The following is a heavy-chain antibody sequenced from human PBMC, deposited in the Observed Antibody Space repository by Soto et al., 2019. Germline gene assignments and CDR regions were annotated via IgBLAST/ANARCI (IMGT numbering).Heavy chain of an antibody. Sequence: ASVKVSCKASGYTFSDYYIHWVRQAPGQGLEWMGWINPNSGGTKYAPKFQGGVTMTRDTSITTAYMELSRLRSGDTAVYYCAREPATAKPEGVDFWGQGTLVTVPQ. CDR2: INPNSGGT. CDR3: AREPATAKPEGVDF. V-gene: IGHV1-2*02. J-gene: IGHJ4*02. CDR1: GYTFSDYY. D-gene: IGHD1-1*01.